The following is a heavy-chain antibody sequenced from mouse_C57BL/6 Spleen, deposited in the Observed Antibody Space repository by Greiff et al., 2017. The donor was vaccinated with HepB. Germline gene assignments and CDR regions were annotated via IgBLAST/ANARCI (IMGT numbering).Heavy chain of an antibody. D-gene: IGHD1-1*01. CDR1: GFPFSDYG. J-gene: IGHJ1*03. V-gene: IGHV5-17*01. Sequence: EVQRVESGGGLVKPGGSLKLSCAASGFPFSDYGMQWVRQAPEKGLEWVAYLSSGSRTLYYADNVKGRFTISRDNAKNTLFLQMTRLRSEYTAMYYCARGTTVVARRTDWYFDGWGTGTTVTVSS. CDR3: ARGTTVVARRTDWYFDG. CDR2: LSSGSRTL.